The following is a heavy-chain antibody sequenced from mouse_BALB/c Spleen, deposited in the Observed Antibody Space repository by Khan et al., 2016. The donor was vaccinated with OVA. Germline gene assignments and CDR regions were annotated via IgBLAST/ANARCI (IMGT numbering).Heavy chain of an antibody. D-gene: IGHD1-1*01. V-gene: IGHV5-6*01. J-gene: IGHJ3*01. CDR2: VSTGGGYT. CDR1: GFTFSTYG. CDR3: ARLAYYYDSEGFAY. Sequence: EVQLVESGGDLVKPGGSLKLSCAASGFTFSTYGMSWVRQTPDKRLEWVATVSTGGGYTYYPDSVKGRFTISRDNAKNTLYLQMSSLKSDDTAVFYCARLAYYYDSEGFAYWGQGTLVTVSA.